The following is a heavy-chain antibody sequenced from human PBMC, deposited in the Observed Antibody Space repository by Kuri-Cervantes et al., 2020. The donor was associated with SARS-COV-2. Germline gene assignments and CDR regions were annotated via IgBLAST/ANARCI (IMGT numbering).Heavy chain of an antibody. CDR3: ARQSSSWYGDYFDP. J-gene: IGHJ5*02. CDR2: INHSGST. Sequence: SQTLALTCAVYGGSFSGYYWSWIRQPPGKGLEWIGEINHSGSTNYNPSLKSRVTISVDTSKNQFSLSLRSVSAADTALYYCARQSSSWYGDYFDPWGQGTLVTVSS. V-gene: IGHV4-34*01. D-gene: IGHD6-13*01. CDR1: GGSFSGYY.